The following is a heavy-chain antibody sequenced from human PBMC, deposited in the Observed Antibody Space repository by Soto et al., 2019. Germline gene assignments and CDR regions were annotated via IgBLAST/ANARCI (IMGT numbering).Heavy chain of an antibody. CDR2: IYASGSP. V-gene: IGHV4-59*01. J-gene: IGHJ4*02. CDR3: ERGVGSSPQQY. Sequence: PSETLSLTCTVSGGSISSYYWSWIRQPPGKGLEWIGYIYASGSPYYNPSLKSRVTISAETSKNQISLKLTSPTAADTAVYYCERGVGSSPQQYWVRRTLVTVSS. CDR1: GGSISSYY. D-gene: IGHD1-26*01.